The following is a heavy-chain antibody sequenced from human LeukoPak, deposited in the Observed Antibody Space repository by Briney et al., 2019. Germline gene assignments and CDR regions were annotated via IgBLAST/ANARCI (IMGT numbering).Heavy chain of an antibody. CDR3: AKDGGRGTMIVVEDYYYGMDV. V-gene: IGHV3-30*18. D-gene: IGHD3-22*01. J-gene: IGHJ6*02. CDR1: GFTLSSYG. CDR2: ISYDGSNK. Sequence: GGSLRLSCAASGFTLSSYGMHWVRQAPGKGLEWVAVISYDGSNKYYADSVKGRFTISRDNSKNTLYLQMNSLKAEDTAVYYCAKDGGRGTMIVVEDYYYGMDVWGQGTTVTVSS.